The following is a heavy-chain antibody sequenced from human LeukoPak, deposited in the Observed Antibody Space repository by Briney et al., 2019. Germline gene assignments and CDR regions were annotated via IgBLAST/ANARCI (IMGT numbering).Heavy chain of an antibody. V-gene: IGHV1-46*01. CDR2: INPSGGST. CDR1: GYIFTSYS. J-gene: IGHJ6*03. D-gene: IGHD3-22*01. Sequence: ASVKVSCKASGYIFTSYSIHWVRQAPGQGLEWMGMINPSGGSTTYAQKLQGRVTMTRDMSTSTVYMELSSLRSDDTAVYYCARLAFYYDSSAFNYYYYMDVWGKGTTVIISS. CDR3: ARLAFYYDSSAFNYYYYMDV.